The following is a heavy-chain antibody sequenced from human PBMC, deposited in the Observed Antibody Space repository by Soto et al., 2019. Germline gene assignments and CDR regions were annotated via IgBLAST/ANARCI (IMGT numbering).Heavy chain of an antibody. CDR2: ISAYNGNT. Sequence: ASVKVSCKSSGYTFTSYGISCVRQAPGQGLEWMGWISAYNGNTNYAQKLQGRVTMTTDTSTSTAYMELRSLRSDDTAVYYCARGSHCSSTSCYEYYYYGMDVWGQGTTVTVSS. CDR1: GYTFTSYG. J-gene: IGHJ6*02. D-gene: IGHD2-2*01. V-gene: IGHV1-18*01. CDR3: ARGSHCSSTSCYEYYYYGMDV.